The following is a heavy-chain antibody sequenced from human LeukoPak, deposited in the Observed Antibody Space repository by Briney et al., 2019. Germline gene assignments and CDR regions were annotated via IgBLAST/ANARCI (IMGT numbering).Heavy chain of an antibody. CDR2: INPNSGGT. Sequence: ASVKVSCKASGYTFTGYYMHWVRQAPGQGLEWMGWINPNSGGTNYAQKFQGRVTMTRDTSISTAYMELSRLRSDDTAVYYCARGLDPGINYYDSSGYFDYWGQGTLVTVSS. J-gene: IGHJ4*02. CDR1: GYTFTGYY. V-gene: IGHV1-2*02. D-gene: IGHD3-22*01. CDR3: ARGLDPGINYYDSSGYFDY.